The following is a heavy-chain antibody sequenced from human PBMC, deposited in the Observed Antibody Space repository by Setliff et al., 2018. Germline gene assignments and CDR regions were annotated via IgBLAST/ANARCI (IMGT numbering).Heavy chain of an antibody. CDR2: TIPFFGTT. D-gene: IGHD3-22*01. CDR3: VREGVDSRSSTDYRYYMDV. V-gene: IGHV1-69*05. CDR1: GDTFSSYG. Sequence: GASVKVSCKASGDTFSSYGISWVRQAPGQGLEWMGGTIPFFGTTNYAQKFQGRVTIITDESTSTAFMQLSSLRSEDTAVYYCVREGVDSRSSTDYRYYMDVWGKGTTVTVSS. J-gene: IGHJ6*03.